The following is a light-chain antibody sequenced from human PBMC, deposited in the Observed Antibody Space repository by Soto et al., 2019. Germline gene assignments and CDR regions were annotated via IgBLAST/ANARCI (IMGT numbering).Light chain of an antibody. CDR1: QSTSSW. Sequence: DIQMTQSPSTLSASVGDRVTITCRASQSTSSWLAWYQQKPGKAPKLLIYKASSLESGVPSRFSGSGSGTEFTLTISCLQPDDFATYYGQHYHYYSWTCGQGTKVEVK. CDR3: QHYHYYSWT. CDR2: KAS. J-gene: IGKJ1*01. V-gene: IGKV1-5*03.